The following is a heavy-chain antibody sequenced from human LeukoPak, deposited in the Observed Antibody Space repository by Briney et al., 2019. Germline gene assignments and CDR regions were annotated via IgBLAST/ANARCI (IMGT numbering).Heavy chain of an antibody. Sequence: GGSLRLSCAVSGFTFSDYWVTWVRQTPGKGLEFVANINRDGSVKNYVDSVKGRFTISRDNSKNSLYLQMTSLRVDDTAIYYCARDPGFSSFDYWGQGTLVTVSS. CDR3: ARDPGFSSFDY. D-gene: IGHD3-3*02. CDR1: GFTFSDYW. CDR2: INRDGSVK. V-gene: IGHV3-7*01. J-gene: IGHJ4*02.